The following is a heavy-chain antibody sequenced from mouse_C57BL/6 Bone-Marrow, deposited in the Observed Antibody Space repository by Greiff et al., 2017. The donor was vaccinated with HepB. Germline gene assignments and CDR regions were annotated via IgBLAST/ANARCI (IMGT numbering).Heavy chain of an antibody. V-gene: IGHV1-26*01. D-gene: IGHD2-4*01. CDR2: INPNNGGT. J-gene: IGHJ1*03. CDR3: AIDYDWYFDV. Sequence: VQLKQSGPELVKPGASVKISCKASGYTFTDYYMNSVKQSHGKSLEWIGDINPNNGGTSYNQKFKGKATLTVDKSSSTAYMELRSLTSEDSAVYYCAIDYDWYFDVWGTGTTVTVSS. CDR1: GYTFTDYY.